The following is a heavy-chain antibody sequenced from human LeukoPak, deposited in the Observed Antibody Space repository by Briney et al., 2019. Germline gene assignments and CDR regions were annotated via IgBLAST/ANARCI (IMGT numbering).Heavy chain of an antibody. CDR3: ARDDYGSGSWNDY. Sequence: GGSLRLSCTVSGFSLSSYGMSWVRQAPGKGLEWVSGIIWSGGSTGYADSVKGRFTISRDNAKNSLYLQMNSLRAEDTALYYCARDDYGSGSWNDYWGQGTLVTVSS. CDR1: GFSLSSYG. CDR2: IIWSGGST. J-gene: IGHJ4*02. D-gene: IGHD3-10*01. V-gene: IGHV3-20*04.